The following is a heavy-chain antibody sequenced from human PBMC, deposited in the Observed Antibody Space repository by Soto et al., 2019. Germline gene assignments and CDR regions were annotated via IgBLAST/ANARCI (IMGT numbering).Heavy chain of an antibody. CDR3: GRGGSWEKVDS. J-gene: IGHJ4*02. Sequence: QVQLVQSGAEVKKPGSSVKVSCKASGGTVHNSAISWVRQAPGQGLEWMGGIIVIFGPAIYAQKFQGQVTITADESTNTAFLDLNSLRSDDTAVYYCGRGGSWEKVDSWGPGTLVTVSS. D-gene: IGHD1-26*01. CDR1: GGTVHNSA. CDR2: IIVIFGPA. V-gene: IGHV1-69*01.